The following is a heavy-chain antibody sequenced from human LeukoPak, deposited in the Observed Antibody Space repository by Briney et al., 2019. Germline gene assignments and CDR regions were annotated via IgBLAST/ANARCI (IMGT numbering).Heavy chain of an antibody. Sequence: PGGSLRLSCAASGFTFSNYAMTCVRQAPGKGLQWVSAISGSGGDTYYDDSVKGRFTISRDNSKNMMYLQMNSLRAEDTAVYYCARDSSGWSKNYWGQGTLVTVSS. J-gene: IGHJ4*02. V-gene: IGHV3-23*01. CDR3: ARDSSGWSKNY. D-gene: IGHD6-19*01. CDR1: GFTFSNYA. CDR2: ISGSGGDT.